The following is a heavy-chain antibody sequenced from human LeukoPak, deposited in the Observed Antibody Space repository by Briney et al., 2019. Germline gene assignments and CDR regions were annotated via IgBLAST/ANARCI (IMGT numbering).Heavy chain of an antibody. V-gene: IGHV4-30-2*01. CDR1: GGSISSGSYY. CDR2: IYHSGST. CDR3: AWGTYCSSTSCSDYYYYYYMDV. D-gene: IGHD2-2*01. J-gene: IGHJ6*03. Sequence: SETLSLTCTVSGGSISSGSYYWSWIRQPPGKGLEWIGYIYHSGSTYYNPSLKSRVTISVDRSKNQFSLKLSSVTAADTAVYYCAWGTYCSSTSCSDYYYYYYMDVWGKGTTVTVSS.